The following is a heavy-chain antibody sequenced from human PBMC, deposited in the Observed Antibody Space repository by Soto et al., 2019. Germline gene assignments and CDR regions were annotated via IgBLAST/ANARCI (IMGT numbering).Heavy chain of an antibody. CDR3: ARLPQRQRFLEWQLPFDL. CDR1: GGTFGSYA. D-gene: IGHD3-3*01. CDR2: IIPIFGTA. Sequence: SVKVSCKASGGTFGSYAISWVRQAPGQGLEWMGGIIPIFGTANYAQKFQGRVTITADESTSTAYMELSSLRSEDTAVYYCARLPQRQRFLEWQLPFDLWGQGTLVTVSS. V-gene: IGHV1-69*13. J-gene: IGHJ5*02.